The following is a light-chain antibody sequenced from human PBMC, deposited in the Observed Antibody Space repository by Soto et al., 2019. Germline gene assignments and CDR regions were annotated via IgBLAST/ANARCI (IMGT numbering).Light chain of an antibody. CDR3: CSYAGSSTVV. CDR2: EVS. J-gene: IGLJ2*01. CDR1: SSDVGSYNL. Sequence: QSALTQPASVSWSPGQSITISCTGTSSDVGSYNLVSWYQHLPGKAPKLIIYEVSKRPSGVSNRFSGSKSGNTASLTISGLQAEDEADYYCCSYAGSSTVVFGGGTKLTVL. V-gene: IGLV2-23*02.